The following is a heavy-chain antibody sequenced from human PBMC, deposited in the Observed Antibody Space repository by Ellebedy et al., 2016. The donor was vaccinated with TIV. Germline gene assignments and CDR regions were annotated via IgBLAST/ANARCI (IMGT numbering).Heavy chain of an antibody. D-gene: IGHD6-19*01. V-gene: IGHV3-23*01. CDR1: GFTFSNAW. J-gene: IGHJ4*02. CDR3: ARGKSSGLDY. Sequence: GGSLRLSCAASGFTFSNAWMSWVRQAPGKGLEWVSAISGSGGSTYYADSVKGRFTISRDNSKNTLYLQMNSLRAEDTAVYYCARGKSSGLDYWGQGTLVTVSS. CDR2: ISGSGGST.